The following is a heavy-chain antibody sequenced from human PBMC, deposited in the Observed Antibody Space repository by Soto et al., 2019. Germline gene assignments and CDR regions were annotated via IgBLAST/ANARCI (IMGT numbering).Heavy chain of an antibody. CDR3: GKGGIYYYSMDV. J-gene: IGHJ6*03. D-gene: IGHD6-13*01. CDR1: GFTFSSYA. CDR2: ISGSGGST. V-gene: IGHV3-23*01. Sequence: GESLKISCAASGFTFSSYAMSWVRQAPGKGLEWVSAISGSGGSTYYADSVKGRFAISRDNSKNTLYLQMNSPRAEDTAVYYWGKGGIYYYSMDVWGKGTTVTVSS.